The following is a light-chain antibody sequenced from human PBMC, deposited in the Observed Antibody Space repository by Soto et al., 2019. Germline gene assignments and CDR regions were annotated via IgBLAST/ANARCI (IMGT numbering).Light chain of an antibody. V-gene: IGKV3-15*01. CDR3: QQYNNWPRT. CDR2: DAS. Sequence: EIVMTQSPATLSVSPGERATLSCRASQSVSSNLAWYQQKRGQAPRLLIYDASTRATGIPARFSGSGSGTKFTLTISSLQSEDFAVYYCQQYNNWPRTFGQGTKVEIK. CDR1: QSVSSN. J-gene: IGKJ1*01.